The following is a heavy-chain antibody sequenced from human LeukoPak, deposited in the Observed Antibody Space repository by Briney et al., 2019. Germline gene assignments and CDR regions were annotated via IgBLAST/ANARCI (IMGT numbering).Heavy chain of an antibody. J-gene: IGHJ4*02. V-gene: IGHV1-46*01. CDR2: INPSGGST. D-gene: IGHD3-22*01. CDR1: GYTFTSYY. CDR3: ARGLYYYDSSGHFDY. Sequence: ASVTVSCKASGYTFTSYYMHWVRPAPGQGLEWMGIINPSGGSTSYAQKFQGRVTMTRDTSTSTVYMELSSLRSEDTAVYYCARGLYYYDSSGHFDYWGQGTLVTVSS.